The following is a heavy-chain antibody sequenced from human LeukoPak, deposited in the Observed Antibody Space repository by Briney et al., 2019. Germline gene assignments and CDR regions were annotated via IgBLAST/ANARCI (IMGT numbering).Heavy chain of an antibody. CDR3: ARVGPPRRDHYYPSSGDYLPVFEI. CDR2: SIPIFSRA. D-gene: IGHD3-22*01. CDR1: GYTFTSYG. Sequence: SVKVSCKASGYTFTSYGISWVRQAPGQGLQWMGGSIPIFSRADYAQRFQDRITISWDASTGTDYMELRSLTFDDTAVYYCARVGPPRRDHYYPSSGDYLPVFEIWGHGTMVTVSS. J-gene: IGHJ3*02. V-gene: IGHV1-69*13.